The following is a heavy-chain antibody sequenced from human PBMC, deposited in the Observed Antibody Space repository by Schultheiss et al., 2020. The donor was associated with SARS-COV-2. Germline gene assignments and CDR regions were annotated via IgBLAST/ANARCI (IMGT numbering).Heavy chain of an antibody. D-gene: IGHD3-3*01. CDR1: GGSISSSSYY. J-gene: IGHJ4*02. CDR3: ARNGIWRVTIFGPQKFYFDY. Sequence: SETLSLTCTVSGGSISSSSYYWGWIRQPPGKGLEWIGYIYYSGSTNYNPSLKSRVTISVDTSKNQFSLKLSSVTAADTAVYYCARNGIWRVTIFGPQKFYFDYWGQGTLVTVSS. CDR2: IYYSGST. V-gene: IGHV4-61*05.